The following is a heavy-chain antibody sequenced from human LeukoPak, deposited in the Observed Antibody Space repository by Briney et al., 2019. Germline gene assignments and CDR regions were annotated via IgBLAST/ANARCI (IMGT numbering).Heavy chain of an antibody. D-gene: IGHD2-2*01. J-gene: IGHJ4*02. Sequence: GGSLRLSCAASGFTFSSYWMSWVRQAPGKGLEWVANIKQDGSEKYYVDSVKGRFTISRDNAKNSLYLQMNSLRAEDTAVYYCARAHCSSTSCHNDYWGQGTLVTVSS. CDR2: IKQDGSEK. V-gene: IGHV3-7*01. CDR1: GFTFSSYW. CDR3: ARAHCSSTSCHNDY.